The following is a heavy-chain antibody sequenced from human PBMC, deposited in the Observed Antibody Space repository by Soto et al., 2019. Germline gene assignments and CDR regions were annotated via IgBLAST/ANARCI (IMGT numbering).Heavy chain of an antibody. Sequence: GGSLRLSCAASGFTFSSYGMHWVRQAPGKGLEWVSAISGSGGSTYYADSVKGRFTISRDNSKNTLYLQMNSLRAEDTAVYYCAKVQSGGRVYLRSTSCHNFNAFEIWGQGTMVTVSS. J-gene: IGHJ3*02. D-gene: IGHD2-2*01. CDR1: GFTFSSYG. CDR2: ISGSGGST. CDR3: AKVQSGGRVYLRSTSCHNFNAFEI. V-gene: IGHV3-23*01.